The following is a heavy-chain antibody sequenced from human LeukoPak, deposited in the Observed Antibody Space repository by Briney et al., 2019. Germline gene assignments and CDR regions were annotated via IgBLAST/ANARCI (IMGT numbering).Heavy chain of an antibody. D-gene: IGHD3-10*01. CDR2: ISYDGSNK. V-gene: IGHV3-30-3*01. CDR1: GFTFSSYA. Sequence: QPGRSLRLSCAASGFTFSSYAMHWVRQAPGKGLEWVAVISYDGSNKYYADSVKGRFTISRDNSKNTLYLQTNSLRAEDTAVYYCARDYYGSGSYEEEFNWFDPWGQGTLVTVSS. J-gene: IGHJ5*02. CDR3: ARDYYGSGSYEEEFNWFDP.